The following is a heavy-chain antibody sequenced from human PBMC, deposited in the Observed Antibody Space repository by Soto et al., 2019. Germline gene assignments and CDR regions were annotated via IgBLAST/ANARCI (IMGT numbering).Heavy chain of an antibody. CDR1: GFTFSSYA. CDR3: AKDQLITGTSY. CDR2: ISGSGGST. J-gene: IGHJ4*02. V-gene: IGHV3-23*01. Sequence: GGSLRLSCAASGFTFSSYAMSWVRQAPGKGLEWVSAISGSGGSTYYADSVKGRFTISRDNSKDTLYLQMNSLRAEDTAVYYCAKDQLITGTSYWGQGTLVTVSS. D-gene: IGHD1-7*01.